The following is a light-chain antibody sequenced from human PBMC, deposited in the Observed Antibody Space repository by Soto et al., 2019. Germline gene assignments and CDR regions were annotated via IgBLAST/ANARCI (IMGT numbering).Light chain of an antibody. CDR2: AAS. CDR1: QSISSY. CDR3: QQSYSLFP. Sequence: DIQMNQSPYSLSASVGDRVTITCRASQSISSYLNWYQQKPGKAPKLLIYAASSSQSGVPSRFSGTGSRRDFTLTISSLQPEDLATYFCQQSYSLFPFGPGTKVDI. J-gene: IGKJ3*01. V-gene: IGKV1-39*01.